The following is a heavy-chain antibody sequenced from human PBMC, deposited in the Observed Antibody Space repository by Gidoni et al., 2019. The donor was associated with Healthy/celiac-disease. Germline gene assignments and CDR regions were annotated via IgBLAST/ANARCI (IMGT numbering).Heavy chain of an antibody. CDR2: INAGNGNT. J-gene: IGHJ4*02. D-gene: IGHD3-10*01. CDR3: ARDPEGNYYGSGSYYNYEYYFDY. Sequence: QVQLVQSGAEVKKPGASVKVSCKASGYTFTSYAMHWVRQAPGQRLEWMGWINAGNGNTKYSQKFQGRVTITRDTSASTAYMELSSLRSEDTAVYYCARDPEGNYYGSGSYYNYEYYFDYWGQGTLVTVSS. CDR1: GYTFTSYA. V-gene: IGHV1-3*01.